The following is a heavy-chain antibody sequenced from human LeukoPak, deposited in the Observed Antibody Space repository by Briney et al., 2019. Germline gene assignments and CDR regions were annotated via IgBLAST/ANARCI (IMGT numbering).Heavy chain of an antibody. V-gene: IGHV3-7*01. CDR1: GLTFSSYW. Sequence: GGSLRLSCAASGLTFSSYWMSWVRQAPGKGLEWVANIKQDGSEKYYVDSVKGRFTISRDNAKNSLYLQMNSLRAEDTAVYYCARDYRRDFWSGYYFDYWGQGTLVTVSS. D-gene: IGHD3-3*01. CDR2: IKQDGSEK. CDR3: ARDYRRDFWSGYYFDY. J-gene: IGHJ4*02.